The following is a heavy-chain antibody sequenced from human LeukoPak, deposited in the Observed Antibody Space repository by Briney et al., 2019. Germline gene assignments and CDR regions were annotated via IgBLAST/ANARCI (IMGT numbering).Heavy chain of an antibody. CDR1: GDSISSDSYY. CDR2: IYTSGST. CDR3: ARRDIVAGFDP. V-gene: IGHV4-61*02. D-gene: IGHD5-12*01. Sequence: SQTLSLTCTVSGDSISSDSYYWSWIRQPAGKGLEWIGRIYTSGSTNYNPSLKSRVTISVDTSKNQFSLKLSSVTAADTAVYYCARRDIVAGFDPWGQGTLVSVSS. J-gene: IGHJ5*02.